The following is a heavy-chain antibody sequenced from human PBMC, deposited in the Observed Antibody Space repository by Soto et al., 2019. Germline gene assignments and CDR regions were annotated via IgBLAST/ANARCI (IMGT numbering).Heavy chain of an antibody. CDR1: GYTLTELS. D-gene: IGHD3-3*01. Sequence: ASVKVSCKVSGYTLTELSMHWVRQAPGKGLEWMGGFDPEDGETIYAQKLQGRVTMATDTSTSTAYMELRSLRSDDTAVYYCARDFTIFGVVPIGAYAFDIWGQGTMVTVSS. V-gene: IGHV1-24*01. CDR2: FDPEDGET. J-gene: IGHJ3*02. CDR3: ARDFTIFGVVPIGAYAFDI.